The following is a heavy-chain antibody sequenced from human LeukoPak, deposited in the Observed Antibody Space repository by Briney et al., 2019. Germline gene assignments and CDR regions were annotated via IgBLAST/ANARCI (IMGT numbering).Heavy chain of an antibody. J-gene: IGHJ5*02. D-gene: IGHD1-26*01. CDR3: ARDRRYSGSYCLLRSLDP. CDR1: GGSISSYY. CDR2: IYYSGST. V-gene: IGHV4-59*12. Sequence: PSETLSLTCTVSGGSISSYYWSWIRQPPGKGLEWIGYIYYSGSTNYNPSLKSRVTISVDTSKNQFSLKLSSVTAADTAVYYCARDRRYSGSYCLLRSLDPWGQGTLVTVSS.